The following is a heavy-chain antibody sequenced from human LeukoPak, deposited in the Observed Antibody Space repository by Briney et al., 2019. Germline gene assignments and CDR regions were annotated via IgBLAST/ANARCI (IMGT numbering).Heavy chain of an antibody. D-gene: IGHD3-10*01. J-gene: IGHJ5*02. CDR3: ARDYGENWFDP. CDR1: GFTFSSYW. CDR2: INSDGSIT. V-gene: IGHV3-74*01. Sequence: PGGSLRLSCAASGFTFSSYWMHWVRQAPGKGLVWVSRINSDGSITTYADSVKGRFTISRDNSMNTLYLQMNSLRAEDTAIYYCARDYGENWFDPWGQGTLVTVSS.